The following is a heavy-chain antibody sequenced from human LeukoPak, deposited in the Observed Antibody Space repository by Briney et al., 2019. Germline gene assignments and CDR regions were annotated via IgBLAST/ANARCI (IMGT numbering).Heavy chain of an antibody. CDR3: AREGGVIGSSSPDY. CDR1: GFSFSNYL. V-gene: IGHV3-30-3*01. CDR2: ISYDGSKK. J-gene: IGHJ4*02. D-gene: IGHD2-8*01. Sequence: GGSLRLSCAVSGFSFSNYLMHWVRQAPGKGLEWVALISYDGSKKYYADSVKGRLTISRDNSKNTLYLQMNSLRAEDTAAYYCAREGGVIGSSSPDYWGQGTLVTVSS.